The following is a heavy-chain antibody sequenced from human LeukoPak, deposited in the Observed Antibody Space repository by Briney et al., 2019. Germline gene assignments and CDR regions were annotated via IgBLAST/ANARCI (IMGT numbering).Heavy chain of an antibody. CDR3: ARVRFLEWLLTGFGWFDP. CDR2: INHSGST. CDR1: GGSISTYY. Sequence: SETLSLTCTVSGGSISTYYWSWIRQPPGKGLEWIGEINHSGSTNYNPSLKSRVTISVDTSKNQFSLKLSSVTAADAAVYYCARVRFLEWLLTGFGWFDPWGQGTLVTVSS. D-gene: IGHD3-3*01. V-gene: IGHV4-34*01. J-gene: IGHJ5*02.